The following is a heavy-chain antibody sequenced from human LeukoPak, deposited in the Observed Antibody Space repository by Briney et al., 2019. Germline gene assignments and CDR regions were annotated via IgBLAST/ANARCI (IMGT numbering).Heavy chain of an antibody. Sequence: PSETLSVTSTVSGGSISSSSYYWSWIRQPAGRGLGWIGYIYYSGSTNYNPYIKSRVTISVDTSKNQFYLKLSSVTAADTAVYYCARAQLYYDILTGYSPNWFDPWGQGTLVTVSS. D-gene: IGHD3-9*01. CDR3: ARAQLYYDILTGYSPNWFDP. V-gene: IGHV4-61*01. J-gene: IGHJ5*02. CDR1: GGSISSSSYY. CDR2: IYYSGST.